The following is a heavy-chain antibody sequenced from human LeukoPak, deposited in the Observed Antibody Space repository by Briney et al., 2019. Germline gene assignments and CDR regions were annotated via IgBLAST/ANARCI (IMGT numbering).Heavy chain of an antibody. V-gene: IGHV3-48*01. CDR1: GFTFSSYS. CDR2: ISSSSSTI. D-gene: IGHD4-11*01. CDR3: ARDDYSNYLGWFDP. J-gene: IGHJ5*02. Sequence: PGGSLRLSCAASGFTFSSYSMNWVRQAPGKGLEWVSYISSSSSTIYYADSVKGRFTISRDNAKNSLYLHMNSLRAEDTAVYYCARDDYSNYLGWFDPWGQGTLVTVSS.